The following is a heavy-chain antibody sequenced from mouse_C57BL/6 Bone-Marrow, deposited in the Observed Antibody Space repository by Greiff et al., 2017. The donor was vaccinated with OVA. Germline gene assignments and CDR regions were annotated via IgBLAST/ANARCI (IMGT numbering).Heavy chain of an antibody. V-gene: IGHV1-74*01. Sequence: QVQLQQPGAELVKPGASVKVSCKASGYTFTSYWMHWVKQRPGQGLEWIGRIHPSDSDTNYNQKFKGKATLTVDKSSSTADMQVSSRTSEDSAVYYCARGGFWEEYFDVWGTGTTVTVSS. CDR3: ARGGFWEEYFDV. J-gene: IGHJ1*03. CDR2: IHPSDSDT. CDR1: GYTFTSYW. D-gene: IGHD4-1*01.